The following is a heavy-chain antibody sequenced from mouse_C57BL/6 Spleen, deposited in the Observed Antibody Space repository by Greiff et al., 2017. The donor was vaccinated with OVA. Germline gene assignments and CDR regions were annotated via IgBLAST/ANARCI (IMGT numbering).Heavy chain of an antibody. Sequence: QVQLQQPGAELVKPGASVKLSCKASGYTFTSYWMHWVKQRPGRGLEWIGRIDPNSGGTKYNEKFKSKATLTVDKPYSTDYMQLSRLTSEDSAVYYCARSGNYSSNYEYAMDYWGQGTSVTVSS. J-gene: IGHJ4*01. CDR1: GYTFTSYW. CDR2: IDPNSGGT. V-gene: IGHV1-72*01. CDR3: ARSGNYSSNYEYAMDY. D-gene: IGHD2-5*01.